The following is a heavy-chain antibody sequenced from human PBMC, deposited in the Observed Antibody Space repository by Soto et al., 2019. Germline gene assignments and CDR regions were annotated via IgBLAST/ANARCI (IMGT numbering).Heavy chain of an antibody. Sequence: GGSLSLSCAASGFTFSSYSMNWVRQAPGKGLEWVSSISSSSSYIYYADSVKGRFTISRDNAKNSLYLQMNSLRAEDTAVYYCARAEPIVVVPAADWFDPWGQGTLVTVSS. CDR1: GFTFSSYS. CDR3: ARAEPIVVVPAADWFDP. J-gene: IGHJ5*02. D-gene: IGHD2-2*01. CDR2: ISSSSSYI. V-gene: IGHV3-21*01.